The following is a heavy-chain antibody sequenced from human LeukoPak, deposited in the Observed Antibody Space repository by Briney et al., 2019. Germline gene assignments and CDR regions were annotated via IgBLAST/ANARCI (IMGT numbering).Heavy chain of an antibody. Sequence: GESLKISCKGSGYSFTSYWIGWVRPLPGKGLEWMGIIYPGDSDTRYSPSFQGQVTISADKSISTAYLQWSSLKASDTAMYYCARQGIAAAGYYYYYYGMDVWGQGTTVTVSS. CDR3: ARQGIAAAGYYYYYYGMDV. D-gene: IGHD6-13*01. CDR1: GYSFTSYW. CDR2: IYPGDSDT. J-gene: IGHJ6*02. V-gene: IGHV5-51*01.